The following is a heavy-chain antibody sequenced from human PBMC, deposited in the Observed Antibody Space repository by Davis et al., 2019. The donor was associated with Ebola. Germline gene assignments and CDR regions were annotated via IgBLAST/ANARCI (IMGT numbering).Heavy chain of an antibody. J-gene: IGHJ6*02. D-gene: IGHD2-2*01. CDR3: ARSKYRLLFRYYYGMDV. CDR1: GFTFSNAW. V-gene: IGHV3-48*04. Sequence: GESLKISCAASGFTFSNAWMNWVRQAPGKGLEWVSYISSSGSTIYYADSVKGRFTISRDNAKNSLYLQMNSLRAEDTAVYYCARSKYRLLFRYYYGMDVWGQGTTVTVSS. CDR2: ISSSGSTI.